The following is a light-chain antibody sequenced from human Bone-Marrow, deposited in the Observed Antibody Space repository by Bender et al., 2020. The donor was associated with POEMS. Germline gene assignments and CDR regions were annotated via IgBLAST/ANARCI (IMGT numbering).Light chain of an antibody. CDR2: SDN. CDR3: AAWDAGRSGVV. Sequence: QSVLTQPPSASGTPGQRVTIPCSGSNSNIGTNAVNWYQQFPGTAPKLLIYSDNQRPSVVPDRFYAFKSGTSASLAISGLQSGGVADYSYAAWDAGRSGVVFGGVAKLTV. V-gene: IGLV1-44*01. CDR1: NSNIGTNA. J-gene: IGLJ2*01.